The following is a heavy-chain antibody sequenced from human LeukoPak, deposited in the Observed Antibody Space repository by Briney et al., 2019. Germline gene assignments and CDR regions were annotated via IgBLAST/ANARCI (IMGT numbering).Heavy chain of an antibody. Sequence: ASVKVSCKASGYTFTGYYMHSVRQAPGQGLEWMGWNNSNSGGTNYAQKFQGRVTMTRDTSISTAYMELSRLRSDDTAVYYCAQSTILGYSNPYYFDYWGQGTLVTVSS. CDR3: AQSTILGYSNPYYFDY. CDR1: GYTFTGYY. CDR2: NNSNSGGT. J-gene: IGHJ4*02. D-gene: IGHD4-11*01. V-gene: IGHV1-2*02.